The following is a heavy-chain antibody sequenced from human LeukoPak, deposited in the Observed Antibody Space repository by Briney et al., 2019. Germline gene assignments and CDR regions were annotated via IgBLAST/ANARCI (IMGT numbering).Heavy chain of an antibody. V-gene: IGHV4-34*01. J-gene: IGHJ4*02. D-gene: IGHD1-26*01. CDR3: ARERYSGSYWSGFDY. Sequence: SETLSLTCAVYGGSFSGYYWSWIRQPPGKGLKWIGEINHSGSTNYNPSLKSRVTISVDTSKNQFSLKLSSVTAADTAVHYCARERYSGSYWSGFDYWGQGTLVTVSS. CDR2: INHSGST. CDR1: GGSFSGYY.